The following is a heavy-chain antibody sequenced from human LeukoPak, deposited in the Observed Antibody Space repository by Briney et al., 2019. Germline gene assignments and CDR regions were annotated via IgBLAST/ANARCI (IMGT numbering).Heavy chain of an antibody. CDR2: ISKSGDHT. J-gene: IGHJ6*02. Sequence: GGSLRLSCAVSGFTFNNYAMSWVRQAPGKGLEWVSAISKSGDHTYYAASAKGRFTVYRDNSKNTQYLQMNSLRAEDTAVYYCAASWGPDTSAFRWGRDGMDVWGQGTTVIVS. CDR3: AASWGPDTSAFRWGRDGMDV. D-gene: IGHD3-16*01. V-gene: IGHV3-23*01. CDR1: GFTFNNYA.